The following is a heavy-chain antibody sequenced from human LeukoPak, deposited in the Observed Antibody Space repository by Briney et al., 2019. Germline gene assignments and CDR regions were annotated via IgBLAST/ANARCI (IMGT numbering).Heavy chain of an antibody. V-gene: IGHV3-48*01. CDR1: GLTISSYS. Sequence: GGSLRLSCAASGLTISSYSMNWVRQAPGKGLQWVSYISSSSSTIYYADSVKGRFTISRDNAKNLLYLQMNSLRAEDTAVYYCARGSRFGVVERDAFDIWGQGTMVTVSS. J-gene: IGHJ3*02. D-gene: IGHD3-3*01. CDR2: ISSSSSTI. CDR3: ARGSRFGVVERDAFDI.